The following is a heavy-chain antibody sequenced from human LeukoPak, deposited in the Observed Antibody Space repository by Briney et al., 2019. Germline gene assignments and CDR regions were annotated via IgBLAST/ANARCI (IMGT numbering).Heavy chain of an antibody. J-gene: IGHJ4*02. Sequence: GGSLRLSCAASGFTLSNYWVNWVRQAPGKGLEWVANIKQDGSEKYYVDSVTGRFTISRDNAKNSLYLQMNSLRAEDTAVYYCARERTPGSGYGVDYWGQGTVVTVSS. V-gene: IGHV3-7*01. D-gene: IGHD6-25*01. CDR3: ARERTPGSGYGVDY. CDR2: IKQDGSEK. CDR1: GFTLSNYW.